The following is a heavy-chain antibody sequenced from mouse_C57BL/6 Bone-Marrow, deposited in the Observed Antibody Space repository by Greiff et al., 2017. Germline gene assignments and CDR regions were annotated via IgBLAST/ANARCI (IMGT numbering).Heavy chain of an antibody. V-gene: IGHV1-64*01. D-gene: IGHD1-1*01. CDR2: IHPRSGST. CDR1: GYTFTSYW. J-gene: IGHJ1*03. CDR3: ASYSYGSSTYCYFDV. Sequence: QVQLQQPGAELVKPGASVKLSCKASGYTFTSYWMHWVKQRPGQGLEWIGMIHPRSGSTNYNEKFKSKATLTVDKSSSTAYMQLSSLTSEDSAVYACASYSYGSSTYCYFDVWGTGTTVTVSS.